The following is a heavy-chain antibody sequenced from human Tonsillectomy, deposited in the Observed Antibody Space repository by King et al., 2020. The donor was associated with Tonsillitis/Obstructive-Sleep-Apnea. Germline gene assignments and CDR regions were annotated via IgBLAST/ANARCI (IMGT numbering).Heavy chain of an antibody. CDR1: GGSISSYY. CDR3: ARDFEYITPAGYYYYYMDV. CDR2: IYYSGNT. D-gene: IGHD6-6*01. J-gene: IGHJ6*03. Sequence: VQLQESGPGLVKPSETLSLTCTVSGGSISSYYWSWIRQPPGKGLEWIGYIYYSGNTNYNPSLKSRVTLSVDTSKNQFSLKLSSVTAADTAVYYCARDFEYITPAGYYYYYMDVWGKGTTVTVAS. V-gene: IGHV4-59*01.